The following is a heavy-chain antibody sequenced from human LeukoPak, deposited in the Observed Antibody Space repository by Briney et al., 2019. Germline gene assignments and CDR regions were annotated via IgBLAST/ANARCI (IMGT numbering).Heavy chain of an antibody. CDR2: ISYDGSNK. V-gene: IGHV3-30*04. D-gene: IGHD5-18*01. CDR3: ARDGYTAMVTGAFDI. J-gene: IGHJ3*02. Sequence: GGSLRLSCAASGFTFSSYAMHWFRQAPGKGLEWVAVISYDGSNKYYADSVKGRFTISRDNSKNTLYLQMNSLRAEDTAVYYCARDGYTAMVTGAFDIWGQGTMVTVSS. CDR1: GFTFSSYA.